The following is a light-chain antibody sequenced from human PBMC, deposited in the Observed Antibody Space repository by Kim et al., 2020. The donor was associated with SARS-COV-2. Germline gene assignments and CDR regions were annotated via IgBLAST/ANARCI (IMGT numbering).Light chain of an antibody. J-gene: IGKJ1*01. CDR2: AAS. CDR1: ERNSTY. V-gene: IGKV1-39*01. CDR3: QQTYSSPLT. Sequence: ASVGDRGASTCRASERNSTYLSWYQQKPGRAANLLIYAASTLQGGVPSRFSGGGAATEFTLSISSLQPEDFATYYCQQTYSSPLTFGQGAKVDIK.